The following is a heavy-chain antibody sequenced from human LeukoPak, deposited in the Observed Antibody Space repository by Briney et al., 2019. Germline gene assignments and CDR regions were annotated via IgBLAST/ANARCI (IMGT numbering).Heavy chain of an antibody. Sequence: GGSLRLSCAASGFTFDDYAMHWVRQAPGKGPEWVSGISWNSGSIGYADSVKGRFTIFRDNAKNSLYLQMNSLRAEDTAVYYCARGFSYYDFWSGYYGPRYGMDVWGQGTTVTVSS. D-gene: IGHD3-3*01. V-gene: IGHV3-9*01. J-gene: IGHJ6*02. CDR2: ISWNSGSI. CDR3: ARGFSYYDFWSGYYGPRYGMDV. CDR1: GFTFDDYA.